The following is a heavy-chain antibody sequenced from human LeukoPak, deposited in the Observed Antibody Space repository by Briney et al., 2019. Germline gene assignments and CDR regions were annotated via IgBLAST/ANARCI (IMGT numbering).Heavy chain of an antibody. J-gene: IGHJ6*03. D-gene: IGHD6-13*01. CDR2: IYTSGST. V-gene: IGHV4-61*02. CDR1: GGSISSSSYY. CDR3: ARAAGDYYYYMDV. Sequence: SETLSLTCTVSGGSISSSSYYWSWIRQPAGKGLEWIGRIYTSGSTNYNPSLKSRVTMSVDTSKNQFSLKLSSVTAADTAVYYCARAAGDYYYYMDVWGKGTTVTISS.